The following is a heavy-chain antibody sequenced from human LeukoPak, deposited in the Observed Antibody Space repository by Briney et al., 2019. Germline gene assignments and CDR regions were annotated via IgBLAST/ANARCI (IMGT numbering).Heavy chain of an antibody. D-gene: IGHD4-23*01. CDR3: ARKNGGGYFDY. Sequence: SETLSLTCAVYGGSFSGYYWSWIRQPPGKGLEWIGEVNHSGSTNYNPSPKSRVTISVDTSKNQFSLKLSSVTAADTAVYYCARKNGGGYFDYWGQGTLVTVSS. CDR2: VNHSGST. CDR1: GGSFSGYY. J-gene: IGHJ4*02. V-gene: IGHV4-34*01.